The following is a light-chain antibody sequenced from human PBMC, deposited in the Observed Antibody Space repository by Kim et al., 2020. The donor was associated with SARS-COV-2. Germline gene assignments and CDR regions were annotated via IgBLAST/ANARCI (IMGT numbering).Light chain of an antibody. CDR2: KAS. CDR1: QSISSW. CDR3: QQYNSYLYT. J-gene: IGKJ2*01. Sequence: DIQMTQSPSTLSASVGDRVTITCRASQSISSWLAWYQQKPGKAPKLLIYKASSLESGVPSRSSGSGSGTEFTLTISSLQPDDFATYYCQQYNSYLYTFGQGTKLEI. V-gene: IGKV1-5*03.